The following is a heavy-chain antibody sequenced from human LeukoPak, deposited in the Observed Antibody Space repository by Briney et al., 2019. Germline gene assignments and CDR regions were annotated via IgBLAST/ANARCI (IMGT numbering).Heavy chain of an antibody. CDR3: ARGPMIVVPANYYYYYGMDV. D-gene: IGHD2-2*01. CDR1: GYTFTSYG. CDR2: ISAYNGNT. V-gene: IGHV1-18*01. J-gene: IGHJ6*02. Sequence: GASVKVSCKASGYTFTSYGISWVRQAPGQGLEWMGWISAYNGNTNYAQKLQGRVTMTTDTSTSTAYMELRSLRSDDTAVYYCARGPMIVVPANYYYYYGMDVWGQGTTVTVSS.